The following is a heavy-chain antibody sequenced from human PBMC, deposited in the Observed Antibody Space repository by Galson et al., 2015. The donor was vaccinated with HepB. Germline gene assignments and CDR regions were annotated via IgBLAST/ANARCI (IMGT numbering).Heavy chain of an antibody. D-gene: IGHD6-19*01. CDR1: GYTFTGYY. J-gene: IGHJ3*02. CDR2: INPSGGST. V-gene: IGHV1-46*04. CDR3: ARGRIAVAGTEAFDI. Sequence: SVKVSCKASGYTFTGYYMHWVRQAPGQGLEWMGIINPSGGSTSYAQKLQGRVTMTRDTSTSTVYMELSSLRSEDTAVYYCARGRIAVAGTEAFDIWGQGTMVTVSS.